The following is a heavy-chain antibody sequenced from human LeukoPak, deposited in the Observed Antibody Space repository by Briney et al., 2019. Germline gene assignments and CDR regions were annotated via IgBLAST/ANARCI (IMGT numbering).Heavy chain of an antibody. CDR1: GGSITSYY. Sequence: SETLSLTCTVSGGSITSYYWSWFRQPPGKGLEFIGYIFYTGSTNYNPSLKSRVTISVDTSKNQFSLKLSSVTAADTAVYYCARGDKYYYDSSGYYFDYWGQGTLVTVSS. CDR3: ARGDKYYYDSSGYYFDY. D-gene: IGHD3-22*01. J-gene: IGHJ4*02. CDR2: IFYTGST. V-gene: IGHV4-59*01.